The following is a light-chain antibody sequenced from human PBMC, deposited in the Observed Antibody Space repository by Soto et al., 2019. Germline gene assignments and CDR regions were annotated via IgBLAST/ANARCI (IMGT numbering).Light chain of an antibody. Sequence: SYELTQPPSVSVSPGQTASITCSGDKLGDKYACWYQQKSGQSPVLVIYQDSKRPSGIPERFSGSNSGNTATLTISGTQAMDEADYYRQAWDSSTAVFGTGTKLTVL. CDR2: QDS. V-gene: IGLV3-1*01. CDR3: QAWDSSTAV. J-gene: IGLJ1*01. CDR1: KLGDKY.